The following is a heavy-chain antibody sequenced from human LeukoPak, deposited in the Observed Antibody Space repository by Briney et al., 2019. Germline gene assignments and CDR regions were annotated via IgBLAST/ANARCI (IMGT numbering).Heavy chain of an antibody. V-gene: IGHV4-59*04. D-gene: IGHD1-14*01. Sequence: PSETLSLTCTVSGGSISSYYWSWIRQPPGKGLEWIGYIYYSGSTYYNPSLKSRVNISVDTSQSQLSLNLRSVTAADTAVYYCAKTISFRVDYWGQGTLVTVSS. CDR3: AKTISFRVDY. CDR1: GGSISSYY. CDR2: IYYSGST. J-gene: IGHJ4*02.